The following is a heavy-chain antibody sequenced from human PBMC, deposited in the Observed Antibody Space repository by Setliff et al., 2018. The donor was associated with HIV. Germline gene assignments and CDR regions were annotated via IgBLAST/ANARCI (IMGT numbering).Heavy chain of an antibody. CDR1: GGSISSYY. Sequence: PSETLSLTCTVSGGSISSYYWSWIRQPAGKGLEWIERIYTSGSTNYNPSLKSRVTMSVDTSKSQFSLKLSSVTAADTAVYYCAGGYSSPYYYYYYMDVWGKGTTVTVSS. CDR3: AGGYSSPYYYYYYMDV. J-gene: IGHJ6*03. D-gene: IGHD5-18*01. CDR2: IYTSGST. V-gene: IGHV4-4*07.